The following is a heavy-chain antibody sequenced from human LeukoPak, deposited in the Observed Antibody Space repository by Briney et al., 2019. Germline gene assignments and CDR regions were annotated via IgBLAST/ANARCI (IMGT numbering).Heavy chain of an antibody. V-gene: IGHV1-18*01. CDR3: ARVEKPYDY. J-gene: IGHJ4*02. CDR2: INAYNGNT. CDR1: GYTFTYYV. Sequence: ASVKVSCKTSGYTFTYYVISWVRQAPGQGLEWMGWINAYNGNTNDAQKFQGRVTMTTDTSTSTAYMELRSLRSDDTAVYYCARVEKPYDYWGQATLVSVSS. D-gene: IGHD3-3*01.